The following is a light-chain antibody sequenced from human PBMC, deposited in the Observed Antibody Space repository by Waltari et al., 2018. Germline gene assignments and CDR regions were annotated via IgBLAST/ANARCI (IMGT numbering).Light chain of an antibody. CDR3: SSFTSSATWV. J-gene: IGLJ3*02. CDR1: NSDIGGYNY. Sequence: QSALTQPASLSGSPRQSITISCTGTNSDIGGYNYVSWYQPHPGKAPKLLIFGVSDRPSVVSNRFSGSKSGNTASLTISELQADDEADYYCSSFTSSATWVFGGGTKLTVL. V-gene: IGLV2-14*03. CDR2: GVS.